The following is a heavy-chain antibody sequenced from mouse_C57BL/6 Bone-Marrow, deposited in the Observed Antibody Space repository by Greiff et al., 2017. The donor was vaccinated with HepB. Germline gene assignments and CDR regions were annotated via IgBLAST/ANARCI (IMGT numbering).Heavy chain of an antibody. CDR1: GFTFRDYG. J-gene: IGHJ2*01. V-gene: IGHV5-17*01. Sequence: ESGGGLVKPGGSLKLSCAASGFTFRDYGMHWVRQAPEKGLEWVAYISSGSSTIYYADTVKGRFTISRDNAKNTLFLQMTSLRSEDTAMYYCARGHYGSSYFDYWGQGTTLTVSS. D-gene: IGHD1-1*01. CDR2: ISSGSSTI. CDR3: ARGHYGSSYFDY.